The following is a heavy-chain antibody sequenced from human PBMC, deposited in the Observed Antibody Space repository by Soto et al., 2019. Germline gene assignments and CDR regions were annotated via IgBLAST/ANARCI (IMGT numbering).Heavy chain of an antibody. Sequence: PGGSLRLSCAASGFTFSDYAMHWVRQAPGKGLEWVANIQQDGSQKWYVDSVKGRFTISRDNAKNSVFLQMNSLRAEDTAVYYCARDGFNFDYWGQGTLVTVSS. CDR3: ARDGFNFDY. CDR1: GFTFSDYA. D-gene: IGHD2-2*03. J-gene: IGHJ4*02. V-gene: IGHV3-7*01. CDR2: IQQDGSQK.